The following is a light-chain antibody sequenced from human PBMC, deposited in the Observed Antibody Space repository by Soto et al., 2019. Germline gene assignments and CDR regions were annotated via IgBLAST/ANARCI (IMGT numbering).Light chain of an antibody. CDR3: QQYNVWPLT. V-gene: IGKV3-15*01. Sequence: EIVMTQSAATLSVSPGERATLSCRPSQSVGSNLAWYQQKPGQAPRLLIYAASTRATGIPARFSGSGSGTDFTLTISSLQSEDFAVYYCQQYNVWPLTFGGGTQVEIE. CDR2: AAS. CDR1: QSVGSN. J-gene: IGKJ4*01.